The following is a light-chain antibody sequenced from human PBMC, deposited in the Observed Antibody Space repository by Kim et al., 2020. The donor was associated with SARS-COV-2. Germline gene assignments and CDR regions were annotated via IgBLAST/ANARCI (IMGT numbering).Light chain of an antibody. Sequence: GASVKPTGTLSRGKSSYANAWHQQQPEKGPRYLMKLNSDGSHSKGDGIPDRFSGSSSGAERYLTISSLQSEDEADYYCQTWGTGWVFGGGTQLTVL. CDR2: LNSDGSH. V-gene: IGLV4-69*01. J-gene: IGLJ3*02. CDR1: RGKSSYA. CDR3: QTWGTGWV.